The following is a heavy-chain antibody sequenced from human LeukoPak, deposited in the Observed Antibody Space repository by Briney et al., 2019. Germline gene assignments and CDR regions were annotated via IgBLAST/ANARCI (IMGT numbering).Heavy chain of an antibody. V-gene: IGHV5-51*01. D-gene: IGHD6-13*01. CDR3: TRTGSSSWYGYGMDV. Sequence: GESLKISCKGSGYSFTNYWIGWVRQMPGKGLEWVGIIYPGDSDTRYNPSFQGQVTISADKSISTAYLQWSSLKASDTAMYYCTRTGSSSWYGYGMDVWGQGTTVTVCS. J-gene: IGHJ6*02. CDR1: GYSFTNYW. CDR2: IYPGDSDT.